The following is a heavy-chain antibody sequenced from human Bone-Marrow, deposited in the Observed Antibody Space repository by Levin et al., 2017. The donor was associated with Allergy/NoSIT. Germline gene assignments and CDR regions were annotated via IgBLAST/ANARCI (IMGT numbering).Heavy chain of an antibody. Sequence: SGGSLRLSCVASGSTFSRNNMNWVRQAPGRGLEWIASVSFSSTYIYYADSVEGRFTISRDNAKNSLYLQMDSLRVEDTAVYFCGGSGRRALIEPIDSWGHGTRVTVSP. D-gene: IGHD2-21*01. V-gene: IGHV3-21*01. CDR3: GGSGRRALIEPIDS. J-gene: IGHJ5*01. CDR1: GSTFSRNN. CDR2: VSFSSTYI.